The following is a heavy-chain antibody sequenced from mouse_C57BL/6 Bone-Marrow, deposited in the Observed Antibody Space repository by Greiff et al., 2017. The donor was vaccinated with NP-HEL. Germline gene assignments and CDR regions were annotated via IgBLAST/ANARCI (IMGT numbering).Heavy chain of an antibody. CDR2: INPSSGYT. D-gene: IGHD2-5*01. V-gene: IGHV1-4*01. Sequence: VQLQQSGAELARPGASVKMSCKASGYTFTSYTMHWVKQRPGQGLEWIGYINPSSGYTKYNQKFKDKATLTADKSSSTAYMQLSSLTSEDSAVYYCVGSNYSWFAYWGQGTLVTVSA. CDR1: GYTFTSYT. J-gene: IGHJ3*01. CDR3: VGSNYSWFAY.